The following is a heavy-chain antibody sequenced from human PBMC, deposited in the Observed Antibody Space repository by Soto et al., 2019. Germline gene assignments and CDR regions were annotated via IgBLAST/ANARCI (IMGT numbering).Heavy chain of an antibody. J-gene: IGHJ4*02. CDR1: GFTFSSYW. Sequence: GGSLRLSCAASGFTFSSYWMHWGRQAPGKGLVWVSRINSDGSSTRYADSVKGRFTISRDNAKNTLYLQMNSLRAEDTAVYYCARGPTYDSSGYPDFDYSGQGTLVPVSS. V-gene: IGHV3-74*01. CDR3: ARGPTYDSSGYPDFDY. CDR2: INSDGSST. D-gene: IGHD3-22*01.